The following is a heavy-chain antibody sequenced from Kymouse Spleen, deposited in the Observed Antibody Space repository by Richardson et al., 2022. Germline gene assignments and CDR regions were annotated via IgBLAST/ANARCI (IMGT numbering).Heavy chain of an antibody. CDR1: GGSISSSSYY. CDR3: ARHVDTAMVWGNWFDP. CDR2: IYYSGST. D-gene: IGHD5-18,IGHD5-18*01. J-gene: IGHJ5*02. Sequence: QLQLQESGPGLVKPSETLSLTCTVSGGSISSSSYYWGWIRQPPGKGLEWIGSIYYSGSTYYNPSLKSRVTISVDTSKNQFSLKLSSVTAADTAVYYCARHVDTAMVWGNWFDPWGQGTLVTVSS. V-gene: IGHV4-39*01.